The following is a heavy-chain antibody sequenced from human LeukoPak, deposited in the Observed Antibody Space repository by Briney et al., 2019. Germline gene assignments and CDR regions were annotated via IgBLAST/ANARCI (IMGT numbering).Heavy chain of an antibody. Sequence: GGSLGLSGAASGCTRSRNSMAGVSQTPGKGLGWVSVIYSDGSTYYADSVKGRFTISRDNSKNTMYLQMNGLRAEDTAVYYCARDHIAANGTPQHWGQGTLVTVSS. V-gene: IGHV3-66*01. CDR2: IYSDGST. CDR1: GCTRSRNS. D-gene: IGHD6-13*01. CDR3: ARDHIAANGTPQH. J-gene: IGHJ4*02.